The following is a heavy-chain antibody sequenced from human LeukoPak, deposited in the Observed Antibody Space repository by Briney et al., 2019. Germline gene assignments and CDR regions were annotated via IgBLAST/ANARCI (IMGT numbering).Heavy chain of an antibody. CDR1: GGSISSYY. D-gene: IGHD3-10*01. J-gene: IGHJ4*02. CDR2: IYTSGST. V-gene: IGHV4-4*07. Sequence: PSETLSLTCTVSGGSISSYYWSWIRQPAGKGLEWIGRIYTSGSTNYNPSLKSRVTMSVDTSKKQFSLNLCSVTAADTAVYYCARDTEAKRGSPYGIRNWGQGTLVTVSS. CDR3: ARDTEAKRGSPYGIRN.